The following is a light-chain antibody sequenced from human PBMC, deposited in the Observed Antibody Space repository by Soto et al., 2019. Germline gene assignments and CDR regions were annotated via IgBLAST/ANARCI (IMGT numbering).Light chain of an antibody. CDR3: KQYNSYPWT. Sequence: DIHITPSPSTLSASVGDRVTITFRSSQSISSWLAWYQQTPGKAPKLLIYDDSSLESGVPSRFSGSGSGTEFTLTISSLQPADFATYYCKQYNSYPWTFGQGTKVDI. J-gene: IGKJ1*01. CDR2: DDS. V-gene: IGKV1-5*01. CDR1: QSISSW.